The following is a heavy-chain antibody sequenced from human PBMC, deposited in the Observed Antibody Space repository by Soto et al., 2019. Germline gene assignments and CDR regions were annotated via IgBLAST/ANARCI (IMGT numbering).Heavy chain of an antibody. J-gene: IGHJ6*02. Sequence: GGSLRLSCVASGFTFSDHYMDWVGQAPGKWLEWVGRTRNKASSYSTEYAASVKGRFTVSRDDSKNSLYLQMNSLKTEDTAVYYCTRGQYCISASCPFAMDVWGQGTTVTVSS. V-gene: IGHV3-72*01. CDR3: TRGQYCISASCPFAMDV. D-gene: IGHD2-2*01. CDR1: GFTFSDHY. CDR2: TRNKASSYST.